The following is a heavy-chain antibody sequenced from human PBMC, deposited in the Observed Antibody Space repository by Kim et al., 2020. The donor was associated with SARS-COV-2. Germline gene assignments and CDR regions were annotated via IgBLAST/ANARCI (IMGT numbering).Heavy chain of an antibody. CDR2: IYIGGST. J-gene: IGHJ4*02. Sequence: GGSLRLSCAASGFTVSDNYMTWVRQAPGKGLECVSVIYIGGSTYYADSLKGRFTISRDSSKNTLNLQMNGLRAEDTAQYYCSRGRPGWHFDYWGQGTLVTVSS. D-gene: IGHD1-1*01. V-gene: IGHV3-53*01. CDR3: SRGRPGWHFDY. CDR1: GFTVSDNY.